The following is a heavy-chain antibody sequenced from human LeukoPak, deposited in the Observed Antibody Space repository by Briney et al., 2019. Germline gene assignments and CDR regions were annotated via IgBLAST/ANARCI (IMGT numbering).Heavy chain of an antibody. J-gene: IGHJ6*04. CDR1: GYTFTSYD. CDR2: MNRNSGNT. D-gene: IGHD2-2*01. CDR3: ASTDYIVVVPAARYYYYGMDV. Sequence: ASVKVSCKASGYTFTSYDINWVRQATGQGLEWMGWMNRNSGNTGYAQKFQGRVTITADESTSTAYVELSSLRSEDTAVYYCASTDYIVVVPAARYYYYGMDVWGKGTTVTVSS. V-gene: IGHV1-8*01.